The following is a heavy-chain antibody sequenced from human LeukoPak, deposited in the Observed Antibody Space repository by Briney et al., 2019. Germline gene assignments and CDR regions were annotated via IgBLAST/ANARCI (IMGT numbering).Heavy chain of an antibody. Sequence: GGSLRLSCAASGFTLTNYAMHWVRQAPGKGLEWVSIIYYDGDTSYADSVKGRFSISRDISKNTLYLQMSSLRADDTAMYYSAKVGEMRTFFFDSWGQGSLVTVSS. CDR3: AKVGEMRTFFFDS. CDR2: IYYDGDT. CDR1: GFTLTNYA. J-gene: IGHJ4*02. V-gene: IGHV3-NL1*01. D-gene: IGHD3-16*01.